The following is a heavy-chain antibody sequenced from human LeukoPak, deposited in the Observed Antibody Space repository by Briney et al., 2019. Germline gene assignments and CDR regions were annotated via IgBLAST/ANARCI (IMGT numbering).Heavy chain of an antibody. CDR1: GFTFSSYA. D-gene: IGHD4-17*01. CDR2: ISGSGGST. Sequence: GGSLRLSCAASGFTFSSYAMSWVRQAPGKGLEWVSAISGSGGSTYYADSVKGRFTISRDNSKNTLYLQMNSLKAEDTAVYYCAKDPYGDYVYYFDYWGQGTLVTVSS. V-gene: IGHV3-23*01. CDR3: AKDPYGDYVYYFDY. J-gene: IGHJ4*02.